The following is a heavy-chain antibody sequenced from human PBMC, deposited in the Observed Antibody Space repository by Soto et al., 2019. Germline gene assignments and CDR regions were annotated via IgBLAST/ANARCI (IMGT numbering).Heavy chain of an antibody. Sequence: EVQLVESGGGLVQPGGSLRLSCAASGFTFSSYWMNWVRQASGKGLEWVANIKQDGSEKYDVDSVKGRFTISRDNAKNSLYLQMNSLRAEDTAVYYCAGGGGWLVEVWGQGTLVTVSS. D-gene: IGHD5-12*01. J-gene: IGHJ4*02. V-gene: IGHV3-7*05. CDR2: IKQDGSEK. CDR3: AGGGGWLVEV. CDR1: GFTFSSYW.